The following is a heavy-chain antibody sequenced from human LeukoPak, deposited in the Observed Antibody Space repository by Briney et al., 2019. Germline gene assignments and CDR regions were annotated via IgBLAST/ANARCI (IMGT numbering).Heavy chain of an antibody. CDR2: VYSSGIT. CDR3: ARRPDWGYDYYMDV. J-gene: IGHJ6*03. Sequence: ETLSLTCNVSGYAIGSGYFWGWIRQPPGKGLEWIGGVYSSGITYYNPSLESRLTISLKTSKNQYSLKLRSLNAADTAVYYCARRPDWGYDYYMDVWGKGTTLTVSS. V-gene: IGHV4-38-2*02. D-gene: IGHD3-16*01. CDR1: GYAIGSGYF.